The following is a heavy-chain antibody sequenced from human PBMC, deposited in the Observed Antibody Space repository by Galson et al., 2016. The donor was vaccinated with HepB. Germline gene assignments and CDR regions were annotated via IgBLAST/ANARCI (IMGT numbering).Heavy chain of an antibody. J-gene: IGHJ3*01. D-gene: IGHD6-19*01. V-gene: IGHV4-4*01. Sequence: ETLSLTCAVSGGSISSSTWWSWVRQPPGRGLEWIGEIYHSGGTNYNPSLQSRVSISVDPSKNQFSLRLTSVSAADTAMYSCARQDRAGLVNFWGQGTMVTVSS. CDR2: IYHSGGT. CDR1: GGSISSSTW. CDR3: ARQDRAGLVNF.